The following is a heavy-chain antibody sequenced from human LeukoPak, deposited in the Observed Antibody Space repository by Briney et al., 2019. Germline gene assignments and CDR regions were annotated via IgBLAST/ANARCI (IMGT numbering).Heavy chain of an antibody. CDR1: GYTFTSYD. V-gene: IGHV1-8*01. CDR3: ARVGLENVLLWFRESYTPYYFDY. Sequence: GASVKVSCKASGYTFTSYDINWVRQAPGQGLEWMGWMNPNSGNTGYAQKYQGRVTMTRNTSISTAYMELSSLRSEDTAVYYCARVGLENVLLWFRESYTPYYFDYWGQGTLVTVSS. D-gene: IGHD3-10*01. J-gene: IGHJ4*02. CDR2: MNPNSGNT.